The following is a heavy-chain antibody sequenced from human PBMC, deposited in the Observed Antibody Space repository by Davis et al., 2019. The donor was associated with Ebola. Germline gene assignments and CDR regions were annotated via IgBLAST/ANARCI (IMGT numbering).Heavy chain of an antibody. Sequence: GGSLRLSCAASGFTVSSNYMSWVRQAPGKGLEWVSVIYSGGSTYYADSVKGRFTISRDNSKNTLYLQMNSLGAEDTAVYYCARAPYYYDSSGYYYYYGMDVWGQGTTVTVSS. J-gene: IGHJ6*02. CDR2: IYSGGST. CDR1: GFTVSSNY. CDR3: ARAPYYYDSSGYYYYYGMDV. V-gene: IGHV3-53*01. D-gene: IGHD3-22*01.